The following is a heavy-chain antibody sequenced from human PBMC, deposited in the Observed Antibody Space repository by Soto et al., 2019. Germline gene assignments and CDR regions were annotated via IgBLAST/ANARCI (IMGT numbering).Heavy chain of an antibody. CDR1: GFSFSADGVG. J-gene: IGHJ3*01. D-gene: IGHD3-16*01. Sequence: HITLKESGPTLVKPTQTPTLTCIFSGFSFSADGVGVGWIRQPPGKTLEWLALIYWDDDTRYRPSLKSRLTITKDSSKNQVVLTMTNMDPLDTATYYCAHAFGGTSWPNDAFDVWGQGTVVTVSS. V-gene: IGHV2-5*02. CDR2: IYWDDDT. CDR3: AHAFGGTSWPNDAFDV.